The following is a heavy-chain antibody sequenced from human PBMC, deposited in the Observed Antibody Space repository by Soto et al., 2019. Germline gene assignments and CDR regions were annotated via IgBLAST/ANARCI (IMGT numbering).Heavy chain of an antibody. CDR2: MYHSGIT. J-gene: IGHJ4*02. D-gene: IGHD3-3*01. V-gene: IGHV4-38-2*01. CDR3: ARVQTLFGIINVFDY. Sequence: SETLSLTCAVSGYSIRSGYFWGWIRQPPGRGLEWIGSMYHSGITYYNLSLKSRVTISVDTPKNQLSLKLSSVTAADTAVYYCARVQTLFGIINVFDYWGQGTLVTVSS. CDR1: GYSIRSGYF.